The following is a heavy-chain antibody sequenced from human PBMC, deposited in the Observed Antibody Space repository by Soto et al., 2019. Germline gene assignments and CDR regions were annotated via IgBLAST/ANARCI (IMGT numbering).Heavy chain of an antibody. CDR2: INAGNGNT. V-gene: IGHV1-3*01. CDR1: GYTFTSYA. J-gene: IGHJ6*02. Sequence: QVQLVQSGAEVKKPGASVKVSCKASGYTFTSYAMHWVRQAPGQRLEWMGWINAGNGNTKYSQKFQGRVTITRDTVASTAYMELSSLRSEDTAVYFWARLFDYYYGMDVWGQGTTVTVSS. CDR3: ARLFDYYYGMDV. D-gene: IGHD3-10*01.